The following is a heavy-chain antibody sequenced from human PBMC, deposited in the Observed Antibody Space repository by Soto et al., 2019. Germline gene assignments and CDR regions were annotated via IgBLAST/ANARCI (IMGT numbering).Heavy chain of an antibody. J-gene: IGHJ5*02. CDR3: ARGGLKVTTVGWFDP. Sequence: QVQLVQSGAEVKKPGSSVKVSCKASGGTFSSYAISWVRQAPGKGLEWMGGIIPIFGTANYAQKFQGRVTITADESTSTAYMELSSMRSEDTAVYYCARGGLKVTTVGWFDPWGQGTLVTVSS. D-gene: IGHD4-17*01. CDR1: GGTFSSYA. CDR2: IIPIFGTA. V-gene: IGHV1-69*12.